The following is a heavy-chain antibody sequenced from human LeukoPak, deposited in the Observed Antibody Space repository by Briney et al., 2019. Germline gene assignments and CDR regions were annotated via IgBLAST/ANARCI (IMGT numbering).Heavy chain of an antibody. D-gene: IGHD3-16*01. Sequence: GGSLGLSCAASGFTLSTYAMHWFRQAPGKGLEWVAVMSYDGGTKYYADSVKGRFTISRDNSKNTLYLQLNSLRAEDTAVYYCMRGGTDDYWGQGTLVTVSS. CDR3: MRGGTDDY. V-gene: IGHV3-30*01. CDR1: GFTLSTYA. CDR2: MSYDGGTK. J-gene: IGHJ4*02.